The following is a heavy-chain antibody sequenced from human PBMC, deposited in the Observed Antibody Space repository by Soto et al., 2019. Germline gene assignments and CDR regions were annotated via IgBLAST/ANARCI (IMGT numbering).Heavy chain of an antibody. V-gene: IGHV4-30-4*01. CDR3: ARDRDNVPDY. CDR2: IYYSGST. Sequence: SETLSLTCTFSCGSIISGDYYWSWIRQPPGKGLEWIGYIYYSGSTYYNPSLKSRVTISVDTSKNQFSLKLNSVTAADTAVYYCARDRDNVPDYWGQGTLVTVSS. J-gene: IGHJ4*02. D-gene: IGHD2-15*01. CDR1: CGSIISGDYY.